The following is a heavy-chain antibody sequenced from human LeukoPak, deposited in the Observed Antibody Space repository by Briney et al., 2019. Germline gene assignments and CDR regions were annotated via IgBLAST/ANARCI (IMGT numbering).Heavy chain of an antibody. Sequence: GGSLRLSCAASGFAFRSYTMTWVRLAPAPGKGLEWVSTITTSSGTNYADSVKGRFTISRDNSKNTLYLQMNSLRAEDTAVYYCAKNSPKPAGTYFQHCGQGTLVTVSS. D-gene: IGHD2-2*01. CDR2: ITTSSGT. J-gene: IGHJ1*01. CDR3: AKNSPKPAGTYFQH. CDR1: GFAFRSYT. V-gene: IGHV3-23*01.